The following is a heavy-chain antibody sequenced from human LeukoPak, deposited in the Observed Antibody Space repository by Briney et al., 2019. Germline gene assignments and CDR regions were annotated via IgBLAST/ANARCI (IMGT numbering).Heavy chain of an antibody. V-gene: IGHV4-34*01. CDR1: GGSFSGYY. CDR2: IKHSGST. D-gene: IGHD3-22*01. CDR3: ARGYYDSSGYYLWYFDY. Sequence: PSETLSLTCAVYGGSFSGYYWSWIRQPPGKGLGWIGEIKHSGSTNYNPSLKSRVTISVDTSKNQFSLKLSSVTAADTAVYYCARGYYDSSGYYLWYFDYWGQGTLVTVSS. J-gene: IGHJ4*02.